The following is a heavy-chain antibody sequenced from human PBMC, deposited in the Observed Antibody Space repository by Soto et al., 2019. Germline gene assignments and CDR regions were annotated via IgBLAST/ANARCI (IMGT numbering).Heavy chain of an antibody. CDR2: IYSGGGST. V-gene: IGHV3-53*01. J-gene: IGHJ5*02. Sequence: PGGSLRLSCAASGLTVSTNYMSWVRQAPGKGLEWVSVIYSGGGSTYYADSVKGRFTISRDNSKNTLYLQMNSLRVEDTAVYYCARDLTAAGNNNWFDPWGQGTLVTVSS. D-gene: IGHD6-13*01. CDR3: ARDLTAAGNNNWFDP. CDR1: GLTVSTNY.